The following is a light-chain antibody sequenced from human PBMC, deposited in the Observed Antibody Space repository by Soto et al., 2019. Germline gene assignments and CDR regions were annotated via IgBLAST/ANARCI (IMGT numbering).Light chain of an antibody. V-gene: IGKV1-5*01. CDR3: QQYDNFPPT. J-gene: IGKJ4*01. CDR2: ETS. Sequence: DIQMTQSPSTLSASVGDRVTITCRASQSISSWLAWYQQKPGKAPKSLVYETSTLQSGVPSRFSGSGSGTYFTLTINSLQPEDFATYYCQQYDNFPPTFGGGTKVDIK. CDR1: QSISSW.